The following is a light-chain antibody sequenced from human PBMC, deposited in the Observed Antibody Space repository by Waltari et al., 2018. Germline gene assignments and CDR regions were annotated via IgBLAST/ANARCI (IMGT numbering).Light chain of an antibody. Sequence: DIVMTQSPDSLAVSLGERATINCKPSQTVISSFTNKNYLTWFQQKAGEPPKLLIYWASTRESGVPDRFSGSGSGTDFTLTISGLQAEDVAVYYCQQYSATPPTFGQGTKVEIK. CDR2: WAS. V-gene: IGKV4-1*01. CDR1: QTVISSFTNKNY. J-gene: IGKJ1*01. CDR3: QQYSATPPT.